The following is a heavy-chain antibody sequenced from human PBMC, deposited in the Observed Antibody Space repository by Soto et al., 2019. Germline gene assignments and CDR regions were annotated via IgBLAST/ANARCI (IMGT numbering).Heavy chain of an antibody. V-gene: IGHV1-69*12. CDR2: IIPTFGTA. D-gene: IGHD6-6*01. CDR1: GGTFSSYA. J-gene: IGHJ5*02. Sequence: QVQLVQSGAEVKKPGSSVKVSCKASGGTFSSYAISWVRQAPGQGLEWMGGIIPTFGTANYAQKFQGRVTITADEPTSTAYMALSSLRSEDTAVYYCARDGIAARPIAWFDPWGQGTLVTVSS. CDR3: ARDGIAARPIAWFDP.